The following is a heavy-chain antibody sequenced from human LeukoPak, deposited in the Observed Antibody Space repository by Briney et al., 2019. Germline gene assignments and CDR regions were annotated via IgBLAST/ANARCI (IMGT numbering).Heavy chain of an antibody. CDR2: INPNSGGT. D-gene: IGHD2-15*01. Sequence: ASVKVSCKASVYSFTGYYMHWVRQAPGQGLEWMGWINPNSGGTNYAQKFQGRVTMTRDTSISTAYMELSRLRSDDTAVYYCARDRILSQYYYYYYGMDVWGQGTTVTVSS. V-gene: IGHV1-2*02. CDR1: VYSFTGYY. J-gene: IGHJ6*02. CDR3: ARDRILSQYYYYYYGMDV.